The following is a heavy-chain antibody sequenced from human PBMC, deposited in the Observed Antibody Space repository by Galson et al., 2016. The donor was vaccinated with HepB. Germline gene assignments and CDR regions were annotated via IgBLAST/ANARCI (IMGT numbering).Heavy chain of an antibody. J-gene: IGHJ6*02. CDR3: AKDLGFLEWLFFDSYYYYGMDV. Sequence: SLRLSCAASGFTFSSYAMSWVRQAPGKGLEWVSAISGSGGSTYYTDSVKGRFTISRDNSKNPLYLQMNSLRAEDTAVYYCAKDLGFLEWLFFDSYYYYGMDVWGQGTTVTVSS. V-gene: IGHV3-23*01. CDR1: GFTFSSYA. D-gene: IGHD3-3*01. CDR2: ISGSGGST.